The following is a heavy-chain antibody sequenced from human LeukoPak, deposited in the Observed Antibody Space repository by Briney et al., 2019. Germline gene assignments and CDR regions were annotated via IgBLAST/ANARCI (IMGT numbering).Heavy chain of an antibody. CDR3: ARFEDGSIWPWPGLDY. J-gene: IGHJ4*02. CDR1: GYTFTSFA. V-gene: IGHV1-18*01. CDR2: ISAYNGNT. Sequence: ASVKVSCKASGYTFTSFAISWVRQAPGQGLEWMGWISAYNGNTNYAQKVQGRVTMTTDTSTSTAYMELRSLRSDDTAVYYCARFEDGSIWPWPGLDYWGQGTLVTVSS. D-gene: IGHD5-24*01.